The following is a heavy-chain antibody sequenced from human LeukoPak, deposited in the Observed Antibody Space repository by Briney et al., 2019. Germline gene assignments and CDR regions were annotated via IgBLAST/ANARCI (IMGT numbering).Heavy chain of an antibody. Sequence: GGSLRLSCAASGFTFSSYSMNWVRQAPGKGLEWVSSISSSSSYIYYADSVKGRFTISRDNAKNSLNLQMNSLRAEDTAVYYCARDFGYSYGHGYFDYWGQGTLVTVSS. CDR3: ARDFGYSYGHGYFDY. CDR2: ISSSSSYI. V-gene: IGHV3-21*04. D-gene: IGHD5-18*01. CDR1: GFTFSSYS. J-gene: IGHJ4*02.